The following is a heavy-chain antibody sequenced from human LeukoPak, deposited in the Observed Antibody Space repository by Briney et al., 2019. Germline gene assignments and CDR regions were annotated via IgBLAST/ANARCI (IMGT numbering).Heavy chain of an antibody. D-gene: IGHD3-10*01. CDR1: GYTFTSYD. CDR3: ARHSSRLWFGEWVRGAFDI. V-gene: IGHV1-2*04. CDR2: INPNSGGT. J-gene: IGHJ3*02. Sequence: ASVKVSCKASGYTFTSYDINWVRQAPGQGLEWMGWINPNSGGTNYAQKFQGWVTMTGDTSISTAYMELSRLRSDDTAVYYCARHSSRLWFGEWVRGAFDIWGQGTMVTVSS.